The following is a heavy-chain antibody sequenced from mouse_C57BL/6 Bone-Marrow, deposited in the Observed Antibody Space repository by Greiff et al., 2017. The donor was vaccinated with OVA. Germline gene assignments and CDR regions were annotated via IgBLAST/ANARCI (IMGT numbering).Heavy chain of an antibody. J-gene: IGHJ2*01. CDR2: IDPSDSET. Sequence: QVQLQQSGAELVRPGSSVKLSCKASGYTFTSYWMHWVKQRPIQGLEWIGNIDPSDSETHYNQKFKDKATLTVDKSSSTAYMELRSLTSEDSAVYYCTRSRITTVVALKFDYWGQGTTLTVSS. CDR1: GYTFTSYW. V-gene: IGHV1-52*01. CDR3: TRSRITTVVALKFDY. D-gene: IGHD1-1*01.